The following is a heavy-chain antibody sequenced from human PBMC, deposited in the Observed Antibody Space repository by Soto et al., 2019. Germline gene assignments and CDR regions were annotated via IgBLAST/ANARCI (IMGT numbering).Heavy chain of an antibody. J-gene: IGHJ4*02. Sequence: SETLALTCTVSGRSMSVYYWILIRQPAGERLEWIGRIYTSGTTDFNPSLKGRVTMSVDTSKNQFSLKLTSVTAADTALYYCAREDYYDTGYYVVWGQGTQVTVSS. CDR1: GRSMSVYY. CDR2: IYTSGTT. D-gene: IGHD3-9*01. CDR3: AREDYYDTGYYVV. V-gene: IGHV4-4*07.